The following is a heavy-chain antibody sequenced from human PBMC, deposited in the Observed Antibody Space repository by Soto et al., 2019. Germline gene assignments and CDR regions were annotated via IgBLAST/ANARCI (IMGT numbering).Heavy chain of an antibody. Sequence: EVQLSESGGGLVQPGGSLRLSCAASGFTFSNYAMTWVRQAPGKGLEWVSGLNGSGGSTSSADSVKGRFAISRDNSKNTLYLQMNNLRDGDTAVYYCARGFSAGKGSPPDCWGQGTLVTVSS. CDR1: GFTFSNYA. CDR3: ARGFSAGKGSPPDC. CDR2: LNGSGGST. V-gene: IGHV3-23*01. D-gene: IGHD3-10*01. J-gene: IGHJ4*02.